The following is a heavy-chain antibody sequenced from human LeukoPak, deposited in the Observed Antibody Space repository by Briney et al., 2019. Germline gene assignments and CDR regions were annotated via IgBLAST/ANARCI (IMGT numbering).Heavy chain of an antibody. Sequence: ASVKVSCKASGYTFTSYDINWVRQATGQGLEWMGWMNPNSGNTGYAQKFQGRVTITGNTSISTAYMELSSLRSEDTAVYYCARKMGPVPAAIRFGYYYYMDVWGKGTTVTVSS. D-gene: IGHD2-2*02. CDR3: ARKMGPVPAAIRFGYYYYMDV. CDR2: MNPNSGNT. V-gene: IGHV1-8*03. CDR1: GYTFTSYD. J-gene: IGHJ6*03.